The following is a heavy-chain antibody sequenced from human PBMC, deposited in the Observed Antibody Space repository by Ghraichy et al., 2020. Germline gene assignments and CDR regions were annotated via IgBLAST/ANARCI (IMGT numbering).Heavy chain of an antibody. Sequence: KGWINAGNGNTKYSQNFQGRVTITRDTSASTAYMELSSLRSEDTAVYYFARGRSGTTPWFDPWGQGTLI. CDR2: INAGNGNT. V-gene: IGHV1-3*01. CDR3: ARGRSGTTPWFDP. D-gene: IGHD1-7*01. J-gene: IGHJ5*02.